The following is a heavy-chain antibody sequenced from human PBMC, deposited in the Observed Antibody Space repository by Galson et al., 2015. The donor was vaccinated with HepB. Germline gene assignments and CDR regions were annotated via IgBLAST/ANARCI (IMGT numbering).Heavy chain of an antibody. CDR1: GYSFTSYW. CDR2: IDPSDSYS. V-gene: IGHV5-10-1*01. J-gene: IGHJ4*02. CDR3: TSSLTYDSSGYAVY. Sequence: QSGAEVKKPGESLRISCKGSGYSFTSYWISWVRQMPGKGLEWMGRIDPSDSYSNYSPSFQGHVTFSADKSISTAYLQWSNLKASDTAMYYCTSSLTYDSSGYAVYWGQGTLVTVSS. D-gene: IGHD3-22*01.